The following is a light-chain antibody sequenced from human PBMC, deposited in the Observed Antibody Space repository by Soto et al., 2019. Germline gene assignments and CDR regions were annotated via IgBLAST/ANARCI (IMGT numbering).Light chain of an antibody. Sequence: EIVLTQSPGTLSLSPGERATLSCRSSQSVSSSYLAWYQQKPGQAPRLLIYGASSRTTGIPDRFSGSGAGTDFTLTISRLEHEEFAVYYCQQYCSTLPWTFGQGTKVDIK. CDR2: GAS. J-gene: IGKJ1*01. V-gene: IGKV3-20*01. CDR1: QSVSSSY. CDR3: QQYCSTLPWT.